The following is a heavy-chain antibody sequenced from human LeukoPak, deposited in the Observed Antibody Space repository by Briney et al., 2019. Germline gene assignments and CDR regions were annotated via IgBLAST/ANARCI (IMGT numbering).Heavy chain of an antibody. CDR1: GGSISSYY. Sequence: SETLSLTCTVSGGSISSYYWSWIRQPPGKGLEWIGYIYYSGSTNYNPSLKSRVTISVDKSKNQFSLKPSSVTAADTAVYYCARVGSRTIEYYFDYWGQGTLVTVSS. CDR3: ARVGSRTIEYYFDY. D-gene: IGHD1-26*01. J-gene: IGHJ4*02. CDR2: IYYSGST. V-gene: IGHV4-59*01.